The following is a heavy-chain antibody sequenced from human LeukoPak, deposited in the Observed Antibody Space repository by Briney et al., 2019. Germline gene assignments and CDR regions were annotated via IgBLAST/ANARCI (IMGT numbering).Heavy chain of an antibody. CDR3: VRESITEDRDFDY. CDR2: ISSGSRTI. V-gene: IGHV3-48*01. J-gene: IGHJ4*02. CDR1: GFSFSGYS. Sequence: PGGSLRLSCAASGFSFSGYSMNWVRQAPGRGLEWISYISSGSRTIFYADSVKGRFTISRDNAKNSLYLLMDSLRADDTAVYYSVRESITEDRDFDYWGQGTLITVSS. D-gene: IGHD7-27*01.